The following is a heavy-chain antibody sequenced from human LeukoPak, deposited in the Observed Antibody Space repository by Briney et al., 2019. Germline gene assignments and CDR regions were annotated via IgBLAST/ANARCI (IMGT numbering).Heavy chain of an antibody. CDR1: GCAIRSGGYY. CDR3: ARDYATVTGYYGMDV. Sequence: SETLSLTCTVSGCAIRSGGYYWSWIRQHPGKGLDWIGYIYYSGSTYYNPSLKSRVTVSVDTSKNQFSLKLSSVTAADTAVYYCARDYATVTGYYGMDVWGQGTTVTVSS. J-gene: IGHJ6*02. D-gene: IGHD4-17*01. V-gene: IGHV4-31*03. CDR2: IYYSGST.